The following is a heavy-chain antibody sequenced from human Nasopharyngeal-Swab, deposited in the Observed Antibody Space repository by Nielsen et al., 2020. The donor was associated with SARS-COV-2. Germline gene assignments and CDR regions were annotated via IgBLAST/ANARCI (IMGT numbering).Heavy chain of an antibody. V-gene: IGHV3-7*03. CDR1: GFTFSSYW. J-gene: IGHJ4*02. Sequence: ESLKISCAASGFTFSSYWMSWVRQAPGKGLEWVANIKEDGSEKHYVDSVKGRFTISRDNAKNSLYLQMNSLRAEDTAVYYCAGGNSADHWGQGTLVTVSS. CDR2: IKEDGSEK. D-gene: IGHD4-23*01. CDR3: AGGNSADH.